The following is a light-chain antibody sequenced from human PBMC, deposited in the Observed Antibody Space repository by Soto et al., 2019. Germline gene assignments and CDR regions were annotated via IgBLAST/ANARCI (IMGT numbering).Light chain of an antibody. V-gene: IGLV1-47*01. CDR3: AAWDGSLSGYV. CDR1: SSNIRGSD. J-gene: IGLJ1*01. CDR2: KNN. Sequence: QSVLTQPPSASGTPGQRVTISCSGSSSNIRGSDVYWYQQLPGTAPKLLIRKNNQRPSGVPDRFSGSKSGTSASLAISGLRSEDEDDYYSAAWDGSLSGYVFGAGTKVTVL.